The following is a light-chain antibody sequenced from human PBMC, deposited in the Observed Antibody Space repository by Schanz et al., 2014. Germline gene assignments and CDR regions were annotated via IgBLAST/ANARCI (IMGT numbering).Light chain of an antibody. Sequence: QSALTQPASVSGSPGQSITISCTGTSRDVGSQHFVSWYQQYPGKAPKLMIYEGSKRPSGVSNRFSGSKSGNTASLTISGLQAEDEADYYCFSYAGSSTYVFGTGTKLTVL. CDR2: EGS. J-gene: IGLJ1*01. V-gene: IGLV2-23*01. CDR1: SRDVGSQHF. CDR3: FSYAGSSTYV.